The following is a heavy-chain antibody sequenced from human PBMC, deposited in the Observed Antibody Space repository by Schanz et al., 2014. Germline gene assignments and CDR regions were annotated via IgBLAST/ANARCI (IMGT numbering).Heavy chain of an antibody. CDR1: GFTFSTYC. Sequence: VQLVESGGGLAQPGGSLRLSCAASGFTFSTYCMHWVRQAPGKGLVWVSHINSDGTTTTYADSVKGRFTISRDNSENTLYLQMNSLRAEDTGVYYCARGREVVAKIFDVWGQGTMXTVSS. J-gene: IGHJ3*01. D-gene: IGHD3-22*01. CDR3: ARGREVVAKIFDV. V-gene: IGHV3-74*01. CDR2: INSDGTTT.